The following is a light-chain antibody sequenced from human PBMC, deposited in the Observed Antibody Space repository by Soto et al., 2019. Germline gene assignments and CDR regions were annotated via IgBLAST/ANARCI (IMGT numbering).Light chain of an antibody. J-gene: IGKJ1*01. V-gene: IGKV3-20*01. CDR2: GAS. CDR1: QSVSSN. Sequence: EIVMTHSPATLSVSPGEIATLSCGASQSVSSNLAWYQQKPGQAPRLLIYGASNRATGIPDRFSGSGSGTDFILTISRLEPEDFAVYYCQQYGSSGTFGQGTKVDIK. CDR3: QQYGSSGT.